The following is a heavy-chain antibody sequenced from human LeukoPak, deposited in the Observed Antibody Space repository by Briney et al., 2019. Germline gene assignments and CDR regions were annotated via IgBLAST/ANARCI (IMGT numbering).Heavy chain of an antibody. Sequence: GGSLRLSCAASGFTFSSYSMNWVRQAPGKGLEWVSSISSSSSYIYYADSVKGRFTISRDNAKNSLYLQMSSLRAEDTAVYYCARALQVATKYNWLDPWGQGTLVTVSS. CDR1: GFTFSSYS. CDR2: ISSSSSYI. V-gene: IGHV3-21*01. J-gene: IGHJ5*02. CDR3: ARALQVATKYNWLDP. D-gene: IGHD5-12*01.